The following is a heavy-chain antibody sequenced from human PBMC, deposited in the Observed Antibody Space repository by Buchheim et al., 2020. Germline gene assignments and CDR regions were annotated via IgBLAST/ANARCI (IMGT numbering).Heavy chain of an antibody. J-gene: IGHJ4*02. CDR1: GFTLSTYS. V-gene: IGHV3-7*01. Sequence: EVHLVESGGGLVQPGGSLRLSCAASGFTLSTYSMSWVRQAPGKGLQWVANINQDGSFRPYVDSVKGRFTISKDNAENSMYLQINSLRAEDTAVYYCTRTVPYGTTWYGRADSWGQGTL. CDR3: TRTVPYGTTWYGRADS. D-gene: IGHD6-13*01. CDR2: INQDGSFR.